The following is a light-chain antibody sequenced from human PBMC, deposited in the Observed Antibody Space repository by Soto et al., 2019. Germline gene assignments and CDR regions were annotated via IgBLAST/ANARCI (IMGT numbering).Light chain of an antibody. Sequence: DIQMTQSPSTLSASVGDRDTITCRASQSISSWLAWYQQKPGKAPKLLIYDASSLESGVPSRFSGSGSGTEFTLTISSLQPDDFATYYCQQYNSYVTFGQGTKVDIK. J-gene: IGKJ1*01. CDR1: QSISSW. V-gene: IGKV1-5*01. CDR3: QQYNSYVT. CDR2: DAS.